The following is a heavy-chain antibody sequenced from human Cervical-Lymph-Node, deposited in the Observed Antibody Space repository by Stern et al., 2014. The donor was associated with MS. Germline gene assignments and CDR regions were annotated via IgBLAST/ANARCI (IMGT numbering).Heavy chain of an antibody. Sequence: QLQLQESGPGLVKPSGTLSLTCAVSGDSISNDRWWSWVRQPPGKGLEWIGEIHHSENTNYNPSLKSRLTFSIDKSNNSFSMRLRSVTAADTAVYYCARVSISGYDFFDPWGQGTLVSVSS. J-gene: IGHJ5*02. D-gene: IGHD5-12*01. V-gene: IGHV4-4*02. CDR1: GDSISNDRW. CDR2: IHHSENT. CDR3: ARVSISGYDFFDP.